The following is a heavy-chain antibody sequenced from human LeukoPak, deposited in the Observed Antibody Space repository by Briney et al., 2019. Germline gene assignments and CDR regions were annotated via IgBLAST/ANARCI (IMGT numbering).Heavy chain of an antibody. CDR2: IYYSGST. CDR3: ARHSNWSYDY. CDR1: GGSISSYY. Sequence: PSETLSLTCTVSGGSISSYYWSWIRQPPGKGLEWIGYIYYSGSTNYNPSLKSRVTISLDTSKNQFPLKLSSMTAADTAVYYCARHSNWSYDYWGQGTLVTVSS. D-gene: IGHD1-7*01. J-gene: IGHJ4*02. V-gene: IGHV4-59*08.